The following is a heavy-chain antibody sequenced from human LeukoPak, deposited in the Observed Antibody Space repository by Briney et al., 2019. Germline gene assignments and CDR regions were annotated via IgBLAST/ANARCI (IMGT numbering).Heavy chain of an antibody. J-gene: IGHJ4*02. Sequence: SVKVSCKASGGTFSSYAISWVRQAPGQGLEWMGGIIPIFGTANYAQKFQGRVTITADESTSTAYMELSSLRAEDRAVYYCAKDGVAGKIMYYIDHWGQGTLVTVSS. V-gene: IGHV1-69*13. D-gene: IGHD6-19*01. CDR2: IIPIFGTA. CDR1: GGTFSSYA. CDR3: AKDGVAGKIMYYIDH.